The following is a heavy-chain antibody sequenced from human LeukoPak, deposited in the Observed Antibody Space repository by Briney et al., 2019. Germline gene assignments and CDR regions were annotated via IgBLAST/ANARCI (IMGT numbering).Heavy chain of an antibody. CDR3: AEMADGAFGV. Sequence: GASVTVSCKASGDTFSGYYVHWVRQAPGQGLEWMGWMNPKSGGTNYAQKFQGRVTMTREMSISTAYMELSRLRSDDTAVYYCAEMADGAFGVWGQGTMVTVSS. V-gene: IGHV1-2*02. CDR1: GDTFSGYY. CDR2: MNPKSGGT. D-gene: IGHD2-8*01. J-gene: IGHJ3*01.